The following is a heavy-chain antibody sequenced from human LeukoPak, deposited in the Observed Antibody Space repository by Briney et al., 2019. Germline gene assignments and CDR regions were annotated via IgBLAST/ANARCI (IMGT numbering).Heavy chain of an antibody. V-gene: IGHV1-18*01. CDR3: ARDSRRPITYYYDSSGYYPFDY. D-gene: IGHD3-22*01. Sequence: ASVKVSCKASGYTFTSYGISWVRQAPGQGLEWMGWISAYNGNTNYAQKLQGRVTMTTDTSTSTAYMELRSLRSDDTAVYYCARDSRRPITYYYDSSGYYPFDYWGQGTLVTVSS. J-gene: IGHJ4*02. CDR1: GYTFTSYG. CDR2: ISAYNGNT.